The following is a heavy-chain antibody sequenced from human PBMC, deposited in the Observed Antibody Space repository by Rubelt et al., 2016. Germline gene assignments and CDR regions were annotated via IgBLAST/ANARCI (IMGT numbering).Heavy chain of an antibody. J-gene: IGHJ4*02. CDR1: GYTFTGYY. CDR2: INPNSGCT. D-gene: IGHD3-22*01. Sequence: QVQLVQSGAEVKKPGASVKVSCQASGYTFTGYYMHWVRQAPGQGLAWMGWINPNSGCTNSAPKFQGRVTRTRETSMSTAYMELSRLRSDDTAVYYCARFAIGGHSSGYLFDYWGQGTLVTVSS. V-gene: IGHV1-2*02. CDR3: ARFAIGGHSSGYLFDY.